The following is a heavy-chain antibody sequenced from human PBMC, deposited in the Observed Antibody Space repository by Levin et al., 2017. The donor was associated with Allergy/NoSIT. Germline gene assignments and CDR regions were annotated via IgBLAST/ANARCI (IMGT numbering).Heavy chain of an antibody. J-gene: IGHJ4*02. D-gene: IGHD4-23*01. CDR1: GFTFSAYS. V-gene: IGHV3-48*02. Sequence: GESLKISCAASGFTFSAYSMNWVRQAPGKGLEWISYISSGGTTIYSADSLKGRFTLSRDDAKNSLYLQMNSLRDEDTAVYYCARDLVTVVTPGVVGYWGQGTLVTVSS. CDR3: ARDLVTVVTPGVVGY. CDR2: ISSGGTTI.